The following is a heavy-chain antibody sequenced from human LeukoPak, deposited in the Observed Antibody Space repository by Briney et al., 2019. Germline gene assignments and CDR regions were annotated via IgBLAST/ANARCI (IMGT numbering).Heavy chain of an antibody. CDR1: GFTFSSYA. CDR3: ARDFAYAAGNWLDP. V-gene: IGHV3-30*04. J-gene: IGHJ5*02. Sequence: PGRSLRLSCAASGFTFSSYAMHWVRQAPGKGLEGLAVISYDGSNKYYADSVKGRFTISRDNYKNTLYLQMNRLRAEHTAVYYCARDFAYAAGNWLDPWGQGTLVTASS. D-gene: IGHD2-21*01. CDR2: ISYDGSNK.